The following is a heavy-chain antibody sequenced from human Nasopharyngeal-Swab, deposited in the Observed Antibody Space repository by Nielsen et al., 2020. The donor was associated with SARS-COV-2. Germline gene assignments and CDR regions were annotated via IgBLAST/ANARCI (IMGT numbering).Heavy chain of an antibody. V-gene: IGHV3-64*04. J-gene: IGHJ4*02. Sequence: VRQAPGKGLEYVSAISSNGGSTYYADSVKGRFTISRDNSKNTLYLQMNSLRAEDTAVYYCAREGYSSGWLDYWGQGTLVTVSS. CDR2: ISSNGGST. CDR3: AREGYSSGWLDY. D-gene: IGHD6-19*01.